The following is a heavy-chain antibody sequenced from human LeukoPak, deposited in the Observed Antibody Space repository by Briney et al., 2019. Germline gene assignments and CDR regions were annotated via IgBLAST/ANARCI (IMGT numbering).Heavy chain of an antibody. Sequence: PGGSLRLSCAASGFTFSSYAMSWVRQAPGKGLEWVSVIYSGGSTYYADSVKGRFTISRDNSKNTLYLQMNSLRAEDTAVYYCARSGRYSYGYLFDYWGQGTLVTVSS. CDR2: IYSGGST. V-gene: IGHV3-53*01. J-gene: IGHJ4*02. D-gene: IGHD5-18*01. CDR1: GFTFSSYA. CDR3: ARSGRYSYGYLFDY.